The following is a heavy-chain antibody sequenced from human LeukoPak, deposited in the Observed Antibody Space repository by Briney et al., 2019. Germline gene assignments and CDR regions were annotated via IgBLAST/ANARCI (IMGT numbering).Heavy chain of an antibody. Sequence: SETLSLTCTVSGGSISSSSYYWGWIRQPPGKGLEWIGSIYYSGSTCYNPSLKSRVTISVDTSKDQLSLKLSSVTAADTAVYYRARDRAHLNMFGLRLGETNYFDYWGQGTLVTVSS. D-gene: IGHD3-16*01. V-gene: IGHV4-39*07. CDR1: GGSISSSSYY. CDR3: ARDRAHLNMFGLRLGETNYFDY. J-gene: IGHJ4*02. CDR2: IYYSGST.